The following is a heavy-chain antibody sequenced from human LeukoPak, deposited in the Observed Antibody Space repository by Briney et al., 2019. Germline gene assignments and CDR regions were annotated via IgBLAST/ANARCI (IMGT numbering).Heavy chain of an antibody. CDR2: ISGSGGST. V-gene: IGHV3-23*01. D-gene: IGHD3-10*01. CDR3: AKTAKGSLPAYYYDS. Sequence: GGSLRPSCVASGIAFSGDAMNWVRQAPGKGLEWVSGISGSGGSTYYADFVKGRFTISRDNSKNTLYLEMNSLIAEDTATYYCAKTAKGSLPAYYYDSWGQGTLVTVSS. J-gene: IGHJ5*01. CDR1: GIAFSGDA.